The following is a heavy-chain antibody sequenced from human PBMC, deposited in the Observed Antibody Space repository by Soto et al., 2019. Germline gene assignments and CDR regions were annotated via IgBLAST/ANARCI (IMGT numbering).Heavy chain of an antibody. J-gene: IGHJ5*02. CDR3: ARLPLIAAAGSNWFDP. CDR2: IDPSDSYT. V-gene: IGHV5-10-1*01. CDR1: GYSFTSYW. D-gene: IGHD6-13*01. Sequence: PGESLKISCKGSGYSFTSYWISWVRQMPGKGLEWMGRIDPSDSYTTYSPSSQGHVTISADKSISTAYLQWSSLKASDTAMYYCARLPLIAAAGSNWFDPWGQGTLVTVSS.